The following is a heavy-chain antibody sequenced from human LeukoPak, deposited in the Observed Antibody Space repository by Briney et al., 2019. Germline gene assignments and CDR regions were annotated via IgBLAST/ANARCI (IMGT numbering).Heavy chain of an antibody. Sequence: ASVKVSCKASGYTFTSYYMHWVRQAPGQGLEWMGIINPSGGSTSYAQKFQGRVTMTRDMSTSTVYMELSSLRSEDTAVYYCARDRGSSSPPSNFDYWGQGTLVTVSS. V-gene: IGHV1-46*01. D-gene: IGHD6-6*01. CDR1: GYTFTSYY. CDR2: INPSGGST. CDR3: ARDRGSSSPPSNFDY. J-gene: IGHJ4*02.